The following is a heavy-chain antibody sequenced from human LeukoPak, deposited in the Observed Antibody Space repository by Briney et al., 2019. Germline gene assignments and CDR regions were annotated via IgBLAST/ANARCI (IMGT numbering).Heavy chain of an antibody. J-gene: IGHJ4*02. CDR1: EFTFSSYA. CDR3: AKDYDFWSGYPDY. CDR2: ISGSGGST. Sequence: PGGSLRLSCAASEFTFSSYAMSWVRQAPGKGLEWVSAISGSGGSTYYADSVKGRFTISRDNSKNTLYLQMNSLRAEDTAVYYCAKDYDFWSGYPDYWGQGTLVSVSS. D-gene: IGHD3-3*01. V-gene: IGHV3-23*01.